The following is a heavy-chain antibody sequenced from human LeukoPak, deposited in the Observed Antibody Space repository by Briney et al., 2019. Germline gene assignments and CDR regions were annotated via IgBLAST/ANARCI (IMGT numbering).Heavy chain of an antibody. Sequence: SETLSLTCTVSGGSISSYYWSWIRQPPGKGLEWIGYIYYSGSTNYNPSLKSRVTISVDTSKNQFSLKLSSVTAADTAVYYCAGSLGYCSSTSCYSDYYYYYMDVWGKGTTVTVSS. V-gene: IGHV4-59*01. D-gene: IGHD2-2*01. CDR2: IYYSGST. CDR1: GGSISSYY. CDR3: AGSLGYCSSTSCYSDYYYYYMDV. J-gene: IGHJ6*03.